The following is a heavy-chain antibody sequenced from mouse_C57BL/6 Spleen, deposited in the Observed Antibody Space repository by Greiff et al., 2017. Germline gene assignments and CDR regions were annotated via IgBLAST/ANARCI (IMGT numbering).Heavy chain of an antibody. CDR3: ARATVVATNFDV. Sequence: LQLQQSGAELARPGASVQMSCKASGYTFTSSTLHWVKQRPGQGLEWIGYINPSSGYTKYNQKFKDKSTLTADKSSSTAYMQLSSLTSEDSAVYYWARATVVATNFDVWGTGTTGTVSS. CDR2: INPSSGYT. V-gene: IGHV1-4*01. D-gene: IGHD1-1*01. J-gene: IGHJ1*03. CDR1: GYTFTSST.